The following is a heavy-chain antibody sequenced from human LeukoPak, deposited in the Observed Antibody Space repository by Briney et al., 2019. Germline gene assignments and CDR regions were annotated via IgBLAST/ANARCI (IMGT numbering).Heavy chain of an antibody. D-gene: IGHD3-10*01. Sequence: GRSLRLSCAASGFTFSNYGMHWVRQAPGKGLEWVALIWYDGSNKYYADSVKGRFTISRDNSKNTLYLQMNSLRAEDTAVYYCAGSYYTVFDYWGQGTLVTVSS. CDR3: AGSYYTVFDY. CDR2: IWYDGSNK. CDR1: GFTFSNYG. V-gene: IGHV3-33*01. J-gene: IGHJ4*02.